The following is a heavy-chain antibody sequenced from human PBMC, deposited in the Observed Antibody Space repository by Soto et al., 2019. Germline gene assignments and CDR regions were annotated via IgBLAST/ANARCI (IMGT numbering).Heavy chain of an antibody. Sequence: SETLSLTCAVYGGSFSGYYWSWIRQTPGKGLEWIGEINHSGSTNYNPSLKSRVTISVDTSKNQFSLKLNSVTAADTAVYYCARGTGSSYYYWGRGTLVTVSS. V-gene: IGHV4-34*01. CDR2: INHSGST. D-gene: IGHD6-13*01. J-gene: IGHJ4*02. CDR3: ARGTGSSYYY. CDR1: GGSFSGYY.